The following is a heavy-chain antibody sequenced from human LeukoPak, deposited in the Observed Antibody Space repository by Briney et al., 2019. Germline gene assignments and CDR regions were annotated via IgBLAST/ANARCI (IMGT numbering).Heavy chain of an antibody. V-gene: IGHV3-7*01. CDR1: GFTFSSQW. Sequence: QTGGSLRLSCAASGFTFSSQWMSWVRQAPGKGLEWVANVNQGGTEKYYVDSVKGRFTISRDNAKNSLYLQMNSLRAEDTAVYYCAREGPFWSGYLFDYWGQGTLVTVSS. CDR3: AREGPFWSGYLFDY. CDR2: VNQGGTEK. J-gene: IGHJ4*02. D-gene: IGHD3-3*01.